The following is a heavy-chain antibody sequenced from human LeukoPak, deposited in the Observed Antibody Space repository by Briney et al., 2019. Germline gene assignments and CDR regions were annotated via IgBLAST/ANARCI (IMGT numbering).Heavy chain of an antibody. CDR3: ARDLASCAGDCYSDGFDH. CDR1: GGSISSSSYY. V-gene: IGHV4-39*07. J-gene: IGHJ4*02. Sequence: SETLSLTCTVSGGSISSSSYYWGWIRQSPGKGLEWIGSISHGGSTYYNPSLRSRVIVSVDTSKNHFSLKMNSVTAADTAVYYCARDLASCAGDCYSDGFDHWGQGTLVTVSS. CDR2: ISHGGST. D-gene: IGHD2-21*02.